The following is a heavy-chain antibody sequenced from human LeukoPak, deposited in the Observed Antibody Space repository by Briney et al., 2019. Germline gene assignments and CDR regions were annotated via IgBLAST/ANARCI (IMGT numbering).Heavy chain of an antibody. D-gene: IGHD3-16*02. Sequence: SETLSLTCGVYGGSFSGYYWNWIRQPPGKGLEWIGEINHSGSTNYNPSLKSRVTMSVDTSQKQFSLRLTSVRAADTAVYYCASSPMITFGGVIVIGESFDYWGQGTLVTVSS. V-gene: IGHV4-34*01. CDR1: GGSFSGYY. J-gene: IGHJ4*02. CDR2: INHSGST. CDR3: ASSPMITFGGVIVIGESFDY.